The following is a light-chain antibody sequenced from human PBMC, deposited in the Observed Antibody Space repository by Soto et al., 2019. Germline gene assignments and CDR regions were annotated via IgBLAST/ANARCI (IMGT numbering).Light chain of an antibody. CDR2: YAS. Sequence: EIMMTQSPATLSVSPGERATLSCRASQSVSNNLAWYQQKPGQAPRLLIYYASTRATGIPARFSGSGSGTAFTLTISSLQSEDFALYYCQQYNNWPPITFGQGTRLEMK. V-gene: IGKV3-15*01. J-gene: IGKJ5*01. CDR1: QSVSNN. CDR3: QQYNNWPPIT.